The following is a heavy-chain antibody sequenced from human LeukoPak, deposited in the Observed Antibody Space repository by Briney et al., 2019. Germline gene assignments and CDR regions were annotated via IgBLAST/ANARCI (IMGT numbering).Heavy chain of an antibody. CDR1: GGSFSGYY. Sequence: SETLSLTCSVYGGSFSGYYWSWIRQPPGKGLEWIGEINHSGSTNYNPSLKSRVTISVDTSKNQFSLKLSSVTAADTAVYYCARGRGPLRYPYYWGQGTLVTVSS. V-gene: IGHV4-34*01. J-gene: IGHJ4*02. D-gene: IGHD3-9*01. CDR3: ARGRGPLRYPYY. CDR2: INHSGST.